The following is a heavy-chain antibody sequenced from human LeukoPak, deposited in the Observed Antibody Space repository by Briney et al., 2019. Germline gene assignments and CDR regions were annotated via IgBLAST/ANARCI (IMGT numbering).Heavy chain of an antibody. CDR2: VSSDGSIK. V-gene: IGHV3-30*03. D-gene: IGHD6-13*01. Sequence: GRSLRLSCAASGFTFSSYGIHWVRQAPGKGLEWVAVVSSDGSIKYYADSVKGRFAISRDTSKNTVHLQMNSLGDEDTAFYYCARGYSNSWLGYFDCWGQGTLVTVSS. CDR3: ARGYSNSWLGYFDC. J-gene: IGHJ4*02. CDR1: GFTFSSYG.